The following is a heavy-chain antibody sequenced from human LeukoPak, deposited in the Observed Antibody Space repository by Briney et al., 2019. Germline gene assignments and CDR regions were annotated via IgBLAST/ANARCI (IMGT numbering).Heavy chain of an antibody. D-gene: IGHD5-18*01. J-gene: IGHJ3*02. V-gene: IGHV3-53*01. Sequence: GGSLRLSCAASGFTVSSNYMSWVRQAPGKGLEWVSVIYSGGSTYYADSVKGRFTISRDNSKNTLYLQMNSLRAEDTAVHYCARVVDTAMVTIAFDIWGQGTMVTVSS. CDR1: GFTVSSNY. CDR3: ARVVDTAMVTIAFDI. CDR2: IYSGGST.